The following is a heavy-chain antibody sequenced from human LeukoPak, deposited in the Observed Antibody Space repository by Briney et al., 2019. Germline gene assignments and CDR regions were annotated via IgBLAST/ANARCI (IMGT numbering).Heavy chain of an antibody. V-gene: IGHV3-48*02. CDR3: AGAHTMLWEFDAFDI. J-gene: IGHJ3*02. D-gene: IGHD3-10*01. CDR2: MTSSSTI. CDR1: GFTFSSYT. Sequence: GGTLRLSCAASGFTFSSYTMNCVRQAPGKGLEWVATMTSSSTIYYAESVKGRFTISRENAKNPLYLQMNSLRDEGTAVYSCAGAHTMLWEFDAFDIWGRGTKVTVSS.